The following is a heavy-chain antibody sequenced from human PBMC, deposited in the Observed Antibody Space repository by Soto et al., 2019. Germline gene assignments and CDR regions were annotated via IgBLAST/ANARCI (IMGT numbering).Heavy chain of an antibody. CDR2: IYHSGST. CDR3: ARGSFYCDILTGLARGGYFDY. CDR1: GSSISTGGYS. J-gene: IGHJ4*02. Sequence: LSLTCAVSGSSISTGGYSRSWIRQPPRKGMEWIGYIYHSGSTYYNPSLKSRVTISVDRSTIQFSLKLSSVTAADTAVYYCARGSFYCDILTGLARGGYFDYWGQGTLVTVSS. V-gene: IGHV4-30-2*01. D-gene: IGHD3-9*01.